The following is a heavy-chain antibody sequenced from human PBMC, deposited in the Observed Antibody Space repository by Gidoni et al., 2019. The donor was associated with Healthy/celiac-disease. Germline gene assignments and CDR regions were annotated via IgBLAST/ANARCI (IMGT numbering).Heavy chain of an antibody. J-gene: IGHJ4*02. V-gene: IGHV3-30*18. CDR1: GFTFSSYG. CDR2: ISYDGSNK. Sequence: QVQLVESGGGVVQPGRSLRLSCAASGFTFSSYGMHWVRQAPGKGLEWVAVISYDGSNKYYADSVKGRFTISRDNSKNTLYLQMNSLRAEDTAVYYCAKDSEVASYYFDYWGQGTLVTVSS. CDR3: AKDSEVASYYFDY.